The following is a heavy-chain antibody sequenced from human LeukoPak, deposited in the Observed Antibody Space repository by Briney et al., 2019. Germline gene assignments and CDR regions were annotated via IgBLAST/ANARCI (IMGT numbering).Heavy chain of an antibody. CDR2: IDDDGADT. CDR3: ARGMLSSAGYHWYYYMDV. CDR1: GDTSGNSW. D-gene: IGHD3-3*01. Sequence: GGGLRLSCVAPGDTSGNSWMHCVRQALGKGPEWVSRIDDDGADTRYAVSVKGRFTISRHNAKNTLYLQMNSLRGEDTAVYYCARGMLSSAGYHWYYYMDVWGKGAMVTVSS. V-gene: IGHV3-74*01. J-gene: IGHJ6*03.